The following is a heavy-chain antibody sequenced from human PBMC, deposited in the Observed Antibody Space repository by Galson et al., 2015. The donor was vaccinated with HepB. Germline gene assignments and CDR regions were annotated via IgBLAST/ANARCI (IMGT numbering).Heavy chain of an antibody. V-gene: IGHV5-51*01. J-gene: IGHJ4*02. Sequence: QSGAEVKKPGESLRISCKGVGYSFTNYWIGWVRQMPGKGLEWMGIFSPGDSDSRYSPAFQGRVTISADKSTNHAFLQLNRLRASDTAIYYCARRRWFCSGGSCPEGYYFDYWGQETLLTVSS. CDR2: FSPGDSDS. CDR3: ARRRWFCSGGSCPEGYYFDY. D-gene: IGHD2-15*01. CDR1: GYSFTNYW.